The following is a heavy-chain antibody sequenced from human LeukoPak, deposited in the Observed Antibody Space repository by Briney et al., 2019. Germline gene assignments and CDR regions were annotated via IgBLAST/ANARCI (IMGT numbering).Heavy chain of an antibody. CDR1: GGSISSYY. Sequence: SETLSLTCTVSGGSISSYYWSWIRQPPGKGLEWIGYIYYSGSTNYNPSLKSRVTISVDTSKNQFSLKLSSVTAADTAVYYCARLRYSSYYYGTDVWGQGTTVTVSS. CDR3: ARLRYSSYYYGTDV. CDR2: IYYSGST. D-gene: IGHD5-18*01. J-gene: IGHJ6*02. V-gene: IGHV4-59*08.